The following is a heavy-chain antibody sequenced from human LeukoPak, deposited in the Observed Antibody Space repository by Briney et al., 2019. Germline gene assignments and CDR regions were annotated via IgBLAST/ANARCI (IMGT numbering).Heavy chain of an antibody. V-gene: IGHV3-9*01. D-gene: IGHD1-20*01. CDR1: GFTFDDYA. Sequence: GGSLRLSYAASGFTFDDYAMHWVRQAPGKGLEWVSGISWNSGSIGYADSVKGRFTISRDNAKNSLYLQMNSLRAEDTALYYCAKDKGMTGYYGMDVWAKGPRSPSP. CDR3: AKDKGMTGYYGMDV. CDR2: ISWNSGSI. J-gene: IGHJ6*02.